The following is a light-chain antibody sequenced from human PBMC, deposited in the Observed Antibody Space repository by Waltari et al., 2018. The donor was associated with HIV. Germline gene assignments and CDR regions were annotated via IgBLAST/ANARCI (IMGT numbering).Light chain of an antibody. J-gene: IGKJ2*01. V-gene: IGKV1-12*01. CDR2: ASS. Sequence: ILMTQSPSSMSASVGDRVTITCRASQDIKTGVALYQVKPWKAPNILIYASSGLPSVVPARFSGSGSGTDLTLAISSLQPEDVATNYGQRPHNAPRTFGQGTKLEIK. CDR1: QDIKTG. CDR3: QRPHNAPRT.